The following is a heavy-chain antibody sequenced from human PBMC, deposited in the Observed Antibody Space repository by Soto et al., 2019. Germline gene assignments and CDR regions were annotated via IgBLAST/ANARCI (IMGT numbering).Heavy chain of an antibody. J-gene: IGHJ6*04. CDR3: AKGVELDV. D-gene: IGHD1-26*01. CDR2: IGDGGAST. CDR1: GFSFSSFA. V-gene: IGHV3-23*01. Sequence: EVLLLESGGGLVQPGGSLRLSCEASGFSFSSFAMNWVSQAPGKGLEWVSAIGDGGASTYYGDVVKGRFTISRDNSRNTLYLQLTSLRAEDTAVYYCAKGVELDVWGNGTTVTVSS.